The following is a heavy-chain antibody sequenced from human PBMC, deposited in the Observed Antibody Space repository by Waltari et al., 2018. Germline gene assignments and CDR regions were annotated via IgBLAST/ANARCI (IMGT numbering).Heavy chain of an antibody. CDR3: ARLGITMTPDY. V-gene: IGHV1-46*04. CDR1: GYTFTSYS. J-gene: IGHJ4*02. Sequence: QVQLVQSGAELKKPGASVQLSCQASGYTFTSYSIPWVRQAPGHGLERMGGMKSGGDTTIYAQKLQGRVTMTRDTSTSTVYMELSSLRSEDTAVYYCARLGITMTPDYWGQGTLVTVSS. CDR2: MKSGGDTT.